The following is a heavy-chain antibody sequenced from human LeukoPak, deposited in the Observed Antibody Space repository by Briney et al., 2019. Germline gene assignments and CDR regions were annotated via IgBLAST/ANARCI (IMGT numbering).Heavy chain of an antibody. CDR2: ISGDGGST. J-gene: IGHJ5*02. CDR1: GFTFCVYA. CDR3: AKEEPILMNYFDP. V-gene: IGHV3-43*02. D-gene: IGHD1-7*01. Sequence: PGGALRHSCAASGFTFCVYAMHWGRQAPGEGLGWVSLISGDGGSTYYADSVKGRFTISRDNSKNSLYLQMNSLRTEDTALYCCAKEEPILMNYFDPWGQGTLVTVSS.